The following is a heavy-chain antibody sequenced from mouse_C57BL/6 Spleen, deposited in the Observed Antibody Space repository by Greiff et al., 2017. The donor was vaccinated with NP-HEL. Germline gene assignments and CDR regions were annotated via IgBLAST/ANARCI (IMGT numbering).Heavy chain of an antibody. Sequence: DVQLQESGPGMVKPSQSLSLTCTVTGYSITSGYDWHWIRHFPGNKLEWMGYISYSGSTNYNPSLKSRISITHDTSKNHFFLKLNSVTTEDTATYYCAREGLYGFDYWGQGTTLTVSS. D-gene: IGHD1-1*02. V-gene: IGHV3-1*01. J-gene: IGHJ2*01. CDR2: ISYSGST. CDR3: AREGLYGFDY. CDR1: GYSITSGYD.